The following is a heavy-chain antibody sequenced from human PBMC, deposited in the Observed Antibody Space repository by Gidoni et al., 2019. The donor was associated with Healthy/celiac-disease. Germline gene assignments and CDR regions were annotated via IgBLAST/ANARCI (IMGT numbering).Heavy chain of an antibody. V-gene: IGHV3-66*01. J-gene: IGHJ6*02. CDR3: ARDCDSGSNYGMDV. CDR2: IYSGGST. Sequence: EVQLVESGGGLVQPGGSLRLSCAASGFPVRSKYMSWVRQAPGKGLEWVSVIYSGGSTYYADSVKGRFTISRDNSKNTLYLQMNSLRAEDTAVYYCARDCDSGSNYGMDVWGQGTTVTVSS. D-gene: IGHD3-22*01. CDR1: GFPVRSKY.